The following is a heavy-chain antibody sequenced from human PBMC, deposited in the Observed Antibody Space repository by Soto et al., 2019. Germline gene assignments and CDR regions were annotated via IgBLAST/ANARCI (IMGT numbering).Heavy chain of an antibody. D-gene: IGHD5-18*01. CDR1: GGTIVDHG. J-gene: IGHJ4*02. CDR3: ARDTHRYSPSLY. CDR2: LSWDGDSI. Sequence: HPWTAAGGTIVDHGGHWIMKAPGKGLEWVSGLSWDGDSIGYADSVKGRFTISRDNAKNILFLQMNSLRAEDTAVYYCARDTHRYSPSLYWGQGTLVTVSS. V-gene: IGHV3-9*01.